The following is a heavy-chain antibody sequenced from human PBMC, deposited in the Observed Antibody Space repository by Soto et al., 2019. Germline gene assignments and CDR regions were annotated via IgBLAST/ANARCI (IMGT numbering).Heavy chain of an antibody. J-gene: IGHJ6*02. CDR1: GYTFTGYY. CDR2: INPNSGDT. V-gene: IGHV1-2*02. D-gene: IGHD2-15*01. CDR3: ARFLCSSSSCYLFYGMDV. Sequence: AASVKVSCKASGYTFTGYYMHWVRQVPGQGLEWMGWINPNSGDTKYVQEFQGRVPMTRDTSISTAYLELSRLRSDDTAVYYCARFLCSSSSCYLFYGMDVWGQGTTVTVSS.